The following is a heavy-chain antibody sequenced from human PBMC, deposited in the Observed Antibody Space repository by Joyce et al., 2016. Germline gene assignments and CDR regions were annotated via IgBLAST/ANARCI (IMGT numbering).Heavy chain of an antibody. CDR3: ARGGTSSDHYFFYTLDV. D-gene: IGHD1-14*01. J-gene: IGHJ6*02. CDR2: IIPVFGAD. V-gene: IGHV1-69*12. Sequence: QVLLVQSGAAVKRPGSSLRVSCKSSGGDFSNYTVNWVRQAPGQRLEWRGGIIPVFGADKYAEDFQGRVTLTADQSTRTAYLELSSLTSADTAVYYCARGGTSSDHYFFYTLDVWGPGTTVIVSS. CDR1: GGDFSNYT.